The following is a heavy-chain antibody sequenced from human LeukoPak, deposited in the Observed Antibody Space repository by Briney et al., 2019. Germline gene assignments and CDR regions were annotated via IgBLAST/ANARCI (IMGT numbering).Heavy chain of an antibody. CDR3: ARGPMQITIFGVAPEYYFDY. CDR2: IYYSGST. Sequence: SETLSLTCTVSGGSISSGGYYWSWLRQHPGKGLEWIAYIYYSGSTYYNPSLKSRVTISVDTSKNQFSLKLSSVTAADTAVYYCARGPMQITIFGVAPEYYFDYWGQGTLVTVSS. CDR1: GGSISSGGYY. J-gene: IGHJ4*02. V-gene: IGHV4-31*03. D-gene: IGHD3-3*01.